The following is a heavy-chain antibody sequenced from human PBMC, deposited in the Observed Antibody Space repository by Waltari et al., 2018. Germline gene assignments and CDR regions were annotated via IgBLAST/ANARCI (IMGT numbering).Heavy chain of an antibody. CDR1: GFTFSRFW. D-gene: IGHD2-2*01. V-gene: IGHV3-7*01. CDR2: IKQDGSEK. Sequence: EVQLVESGGGLVQPGGSLRLSWAASGFTFSRFWMSWVRQSPGKGLEWVANIKQDGSEKYYVDSVKGRFTISRDNAKNSLYLQMNSLRAEDTAVYYCAKSRGFDYWGQGTLVTVSS. J-gene: IGHJ4*02. CDR3: AKSRGFDY.